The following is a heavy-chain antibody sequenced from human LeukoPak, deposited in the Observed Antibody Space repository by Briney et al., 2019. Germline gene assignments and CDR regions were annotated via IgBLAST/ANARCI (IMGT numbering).Heavy chain of an antibody. CDR1: GTSINDYY. CDR3: ARGHGYSGHALAY. V-gene: IGHV4-59*01. CDR2: IYFSGHT. J-gene: IGHJ4*02. Sequence: SETLSLTCTVSGTSINDYYWSWIRQPPGKRLEWIGYIYFSGHTNYSPPLKSRVAMSLDAPRDHFSLQLNSVTAADTAVYYCARGHGYSGHALAYWGQGILVTVSS. D-gene: IGHD5-12*01.